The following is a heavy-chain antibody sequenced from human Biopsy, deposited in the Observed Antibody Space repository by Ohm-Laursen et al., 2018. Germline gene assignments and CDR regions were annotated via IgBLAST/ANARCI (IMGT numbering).Heavy chain of an antibody. V-gene: IGHV1-2*02. D-gene: IGHD3-22*01. Sequence: SSVKVSCKASGYTFTGYYIHRVRQAPGQGLEWAGWLNPNNGGTDYAEKFQGRVTMTRDTSINTAYMELSSLRSDDTAVYFCAREIAPWYDSSDYYSFFDYWGQGTLVTVSS. CDR2: LNPNNGGT. J-gene: IGHJ4*02. CDR1: GYTFTGYY. CDR3: AREIAPWYDSSDYYSFFDY.